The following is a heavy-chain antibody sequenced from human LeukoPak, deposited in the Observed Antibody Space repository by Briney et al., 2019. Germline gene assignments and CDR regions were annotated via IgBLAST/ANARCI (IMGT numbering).Heavy chain of an antibody. J-gene: IGHJ3*02. D-gene: IGHD2-21*02. V-gene: IGHV3-74*01. CDR3: ARAGYCGGDCYPGAFDI. Sequence: GGSLRLSCAASGFSFSNYWMLWVRQAPGKGLVWVSRINSDGSSTSYADSVKGRFTISRDNAKNTLYLQMNSLRAEDTAVHYCARAGYCGGDCYPGAFDIWGQGTMVTVSS. CDR2: INSDGSST. CDR1: GFSFSNYW.